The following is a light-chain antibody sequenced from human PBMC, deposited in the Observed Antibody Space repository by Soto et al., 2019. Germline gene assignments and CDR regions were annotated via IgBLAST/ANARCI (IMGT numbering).Light chain of an antibody. J-gene: IGLJ1*01. CDR1: SSDVGNYNC. V-gene: IGLV2-14*01. CDR2: NVN. Sequence: QSALTQSASVSGSPGQSITISCTGTSSDVGNYNCVSWYQQHPGEVPKLIIFNVNNRPSGVSNRFSGSKSGNTASLTISGLQAEDEADYYCSSFTSSTTYVFGTGTKVTVL. CDR3: SSFTSSTTYV.